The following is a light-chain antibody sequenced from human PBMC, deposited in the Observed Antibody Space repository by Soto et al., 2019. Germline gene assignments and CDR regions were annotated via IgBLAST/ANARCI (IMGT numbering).Light chain of an antibody. V-gene: IGLV2-11*01. CDR2: DVT. J-gene: IGLJ3*02. CDR1: SSDVGGYNY. CDR3: CSSAGTYTSV. Sequence: QSALTQPRSVSGSPGQSVTISCTGTSSDVGGYNYVSWYRQHPGKAPKLMIYDVTKRPSGVPDRFSGSKSGNTASLTISGLQAEDEGDYYCCSSAGTYTSVFGGGTKLTVL.